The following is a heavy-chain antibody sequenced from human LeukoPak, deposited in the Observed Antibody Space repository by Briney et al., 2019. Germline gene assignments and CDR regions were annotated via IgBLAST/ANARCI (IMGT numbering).Heavy chain of an antibody. J-gene: IGHJ4*02. Sequence: ASVKVSCKASGYTVTRYGISWVGQAPGQGLEWMGWISAYNGNTSYAQKFQGRVTMTTDTSTSTAYMELRSLRSDDTAVYYCARDPWDLGYGDSRLDYWGQGTLVTVSS. V-gene: IGHV1-18*01. D-gene: IGHD4-17*01. CDR3: ARDPWDLGYGDSRLDY. CDR1: GYTVTRYG. CDR2: ISAYNGNT.